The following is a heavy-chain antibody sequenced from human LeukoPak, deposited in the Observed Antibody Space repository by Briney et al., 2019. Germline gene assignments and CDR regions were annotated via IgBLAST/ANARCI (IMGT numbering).Heavy chain of an antibody. Sequence: PGGSLRLSCAASGFTFSNYAMNWVRQARGKGLEWVSSISGSGGTTYYADSVKGRFTISRDNSKNTLYLQMNSLRAEDTAVYYCAKANLRIFGVGTYFDYWGQGTLVTVSS. J-gene: IGHJ4*02. V-gene: IGHV3-23*01. D-gene: IGHD3-3*01. CDR2: ISGSGGTT. CDR1: GFTFSNYA. CDR3: AKANLRIFGVGTYFDY.